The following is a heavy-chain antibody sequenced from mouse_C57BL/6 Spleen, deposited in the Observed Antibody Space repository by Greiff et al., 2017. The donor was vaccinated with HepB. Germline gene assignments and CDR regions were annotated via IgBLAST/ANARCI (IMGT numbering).Heavy chain of an antibody. V-gene: IGHV1-22*01. D-gene: IGHD1-1*01. CDR3: ARRGYYGSSYVDY. Sequence: VQLQQSGPELVKPGASVKMSCKASGYTFTDYNMHWVKQSHGKSLEWIGYINPNNGGTSYNQKFKGKATLTVNKSSSTAYMELRSLTSEDSAVYYCARRGYYGSSYVDYWGQGTTLTVSS. CDR1: GYTFTDYN. CDR2: INPNNGGT. J-gene: IGHJ2*01.